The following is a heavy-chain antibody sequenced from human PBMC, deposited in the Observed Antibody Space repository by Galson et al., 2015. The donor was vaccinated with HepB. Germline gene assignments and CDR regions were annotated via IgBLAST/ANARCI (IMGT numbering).Heavy chain of an antibody. D-gene: IGHD6-6*01. CDR3: ARDGIAARLRSYGMDV. CDR1: GYTFTSYA. V-gene: IGHV1-3*01. J-gene: IGHJ6*02. Sequence: SVKVSCKASGYTFTSYAMHWVRQAPGQRLEWMGWINAGNGNTKYSQKFQGRVAITRDTSASTAYMELSSLRSEDTAVYYCARDGIAARLRSYGMDVWGQGTTVTVSS. CDR2: INAGNGNT.